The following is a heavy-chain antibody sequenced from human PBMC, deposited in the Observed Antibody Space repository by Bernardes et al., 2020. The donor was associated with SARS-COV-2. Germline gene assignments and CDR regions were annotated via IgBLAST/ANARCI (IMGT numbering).Heavy chain of an antibody. CDR1: GFTFRDYT. Sequence: GGSLRLSCAASGFTFRDYTMHWVRQAPGKGLEWVAVIWHDGSREYYVDSVKGRFAISRDNSNNTLYLQMNNLRVEDTARYRCATEDGEWLESWGQGTLVTVSS. V-gene: IGHV3-33*01. CDR2: IWHDGSRE. D-gene: IGHD4-17*01. CDR3: ATEDGEWLES. J-gene: IGHJ5*01.